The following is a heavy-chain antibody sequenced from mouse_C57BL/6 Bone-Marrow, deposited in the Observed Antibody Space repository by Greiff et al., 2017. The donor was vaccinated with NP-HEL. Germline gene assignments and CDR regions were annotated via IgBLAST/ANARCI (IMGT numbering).Heavy chain of an antibody. Sequence: QVQLQQPGAELVKPGASVKLSCKASGYTFTSYWMQWVKQRPGQGLEWIGEIDPSDSYTNYNQKFKGKATLTVDTSSSTAYMQLSSLTSEDSAVYYGARDYYCSSFWDFDVWGTGTTVTVSA. CDR1: GYTFTSYW. CDR3: ARDYYCSSFWDFDV. J-gene: IGHJ1*03. V-gene: IGHV1-50*01. CDR2: IDPSDSYT. D-gene: IGHD1-1*01.